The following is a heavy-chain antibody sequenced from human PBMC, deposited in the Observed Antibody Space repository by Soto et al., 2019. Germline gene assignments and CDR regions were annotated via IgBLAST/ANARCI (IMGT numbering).Heavy chain of an antibody. CDR2: FSGSGDNT. V-gene: IGHV3-23*01. CDR3: AKGTSCCTYYYGMDV. CDR1: GFSFSSYA. Sequence: EVQLLESGGGLVQPGGSLRLSCAASGFSFSSYAMSWVRQAPGQGLEWVSAFSGSGDNTYYADSVKGRFTISRDNSKNTRYLQMNSRRAEDTAVYYCAKGTSCCTYYYGMDVWGQGTTVTVSS. D-gene: IGHD2-2*02. J-gene: IGHJ6*02.